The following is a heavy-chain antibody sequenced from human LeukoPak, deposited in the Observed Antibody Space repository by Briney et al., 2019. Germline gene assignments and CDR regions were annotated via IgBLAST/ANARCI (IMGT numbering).Heavy chain of an antibody. Sequence: GGSLRLSCTASGFTIGDYAMSWFRQAPGKGLEWVGRTRNEANIYTTKYAASVKGRFTTSRDDSKNSLYLQMNSLKTEDTAVYYCASPVGATTVRAFDIWGQGTMVTVSS. J-gene: IGHJ3*02. D-gene: IGHD1-26*01. V-gene: IGHV3-72*01. CDR1: GFTIGDYA. CDR3: ASPVGATTVRAFDI. CDR2: TRNEANIYTT.